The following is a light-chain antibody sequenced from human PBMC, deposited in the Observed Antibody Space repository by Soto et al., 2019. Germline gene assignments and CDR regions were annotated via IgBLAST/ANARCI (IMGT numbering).Light chain of an antibody. Sequence: EIVLTQSPGTLSLSPGDAATLSCRASQTMSSTFVAWYQQKPGQAPRLLLYGASNRATGIPDRFSGSGSGTDFTLAISRLEPEDVARYYCQQYLTSPLTFGGGTKVEIK. CDR1: QTMSSTF. CDR3: QQYLTSPLT. V-gene: IGKV3-20*01. CDR2: GAS. J-gene: IGKJ4*01.